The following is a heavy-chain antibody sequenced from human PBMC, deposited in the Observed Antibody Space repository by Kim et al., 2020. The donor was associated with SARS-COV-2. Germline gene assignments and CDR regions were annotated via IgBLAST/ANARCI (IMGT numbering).Heavy chain of an antibody. J-gene: IGHJ4*02. V-gene: IGHV1-24*01. Sequence: ASVKVSCKVSGYSLSELSIHWVRQVPGEGLEWMGGYDPVLGEIIFAQKIQGRVTMTEDTSTDIAYMELSSLRSDDTAVYYCASGYSSVGGDYWGQGTLVTVSS. D-gene: IGHD2-15*01. CDR2: YDPVLGEI. CDR3: ASGYSSVGGDY. CDR1: GYSLSELS.